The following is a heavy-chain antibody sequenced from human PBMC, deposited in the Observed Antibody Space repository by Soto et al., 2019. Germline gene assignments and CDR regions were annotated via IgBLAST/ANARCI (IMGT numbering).Heavy chain of an antibody. CDR3: CHHGGLIP. D-gene: IGHD3-10*01. J-gene: IGHJ5*02. CDR1: GFTFSNAW. V-gene: IGHV3-15*01. CDR2: IRSKTDGGTI. Sequence: EVQLVESGGGLVKPGGPLRLSCVASGFTFSNAWMSWVRQAPGKGLEWVGRIRSKTDGGTIEYASPVKGRFILSRDDSKNTLYLQMNSLKTEDTAVYYCCHHGGLIPWGQGTLVTVSS.